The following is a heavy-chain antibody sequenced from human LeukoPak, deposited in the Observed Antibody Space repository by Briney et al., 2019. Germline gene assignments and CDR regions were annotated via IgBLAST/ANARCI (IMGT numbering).Heavy chain of an antibody. D-gene: IGHD2-15*01. J-gene: IGHJ5*02. CDR3: VRSGFCSGATCNYQWSLGWFDP. Sequence: PGASVKVSCKASGYTFTSYDINWVRQASGQGLEWMGWMNPNSGNTGYVQKFQGRVTMSRDTSITTAYMELTNLRSEDTAIYYCVRSGFCSGATCNYQWSLGWFDPWGQGTLVIVSS. CDR1: GYTFTSYD. V-gene: IGHV1-8*01. CDR2: MNPNSGNT.